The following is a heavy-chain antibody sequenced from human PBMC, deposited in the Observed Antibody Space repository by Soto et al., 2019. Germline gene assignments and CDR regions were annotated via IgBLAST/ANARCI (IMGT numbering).Heavy chain of an antibody. CDR2: IYYSGST. D-gene: IGHD3-3*01. CDR1: GGSISSYY. V-gene: IGHV4-59*01. Sequence: SETLSLTCTVSGGSISSYYWSWIRQPPGKGLEWIGYIYYSGSTNYNPSLKSRVTISVDTSKNQFSLKLSSATAADTAVYFCAIVILVGYDFWSGDNWFDPWGQGTLVTVSS. J-gene: IGHJ5*02. CDR3: AIVILVGYDFWSGDNWFDP.